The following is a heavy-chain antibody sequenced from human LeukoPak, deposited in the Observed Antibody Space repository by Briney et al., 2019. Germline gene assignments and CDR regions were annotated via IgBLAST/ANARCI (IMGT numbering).Heavy chain of an antibody. CDR2: ISAYNGNT. J-gene: IGHJ5*02. V-gene: IGHV1-18*01. D-gene: IGHD6-13*01. CDR1: GYTLTSYG. CDR3: ARLAGTAAAGQEDWFDP. Sequence: ASVKVSCKASGYTLTSYGISGVRQAPGQRLEWMGWISAYNGNTNYAQKLQGRVTMTTDTSTSTAYMELRSLRSDDTAVYYRARLAGTAAAGQEDWFDPWGQGTLVTVSS.